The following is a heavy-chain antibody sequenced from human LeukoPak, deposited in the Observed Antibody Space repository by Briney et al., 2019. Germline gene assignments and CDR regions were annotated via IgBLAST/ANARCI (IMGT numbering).Heavy chain of an antibody. CDR2: VSYNGGTT. J-gene: IGHJ4*02. CDR1: GFTFSSYA. D-gene: IGHD2-15*01. Sequence: PGGSLRLSCAASGFTFSSYAMTWVRQAPGKGLEWVSVVSYNGGTTYYADSVKGRFTISRDNSKNTLYLQMNSLRAEDTAVYYCARDLCSGGSCYFDYWAREPWSPSPQ. CDR3: ARDLCSGGSCYFDY. V-gene: IGHV3-23*01.